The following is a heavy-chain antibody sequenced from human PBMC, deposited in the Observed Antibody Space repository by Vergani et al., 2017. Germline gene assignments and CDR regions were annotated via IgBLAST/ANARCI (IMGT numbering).Heavy chain of an antibody. Sequence: QVQLQEWGAGLLKTSETLSLTCGVSGGSFSDYYWSWIRQAPGMGLEWIGEVNHGGSTYYNPSLKSRVTISVDTSKNQFSLKLSSVTAADTAVYYCARQMDYYDSSGYYFEYYFDYWGQGTLVTVSS. V-gene: IGHV4-34*01. CDR2: VNHGGST. CDR1: GGSFSDYY. J-gene: IGHJ4*02. CDR3: ARQMDYYDSSGYYFEYYFDY. D-gene: IGHD3-22*01.